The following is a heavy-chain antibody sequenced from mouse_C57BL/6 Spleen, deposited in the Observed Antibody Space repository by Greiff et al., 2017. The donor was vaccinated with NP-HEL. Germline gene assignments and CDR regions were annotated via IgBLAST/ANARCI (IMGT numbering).Heavy chain of an antibody. J-gene: IGHJ2*01. V-gene: IGHV14-2*01. CDR1: GFNIKDYY. CDR3: ARSDSSTYYFDY. D-gene: IGHD2-5*01. Sequence: VQLKESGAELVKPGASVKLSCTASGFNIKDYYMHWVKQRPEQGLEWIGRIDPEDGETKYAPKFQGKATITADTSSNTAYLQLSSLTSEDTAVYYCARSDSSTYYFDYWGQGTTLTVSS. CDR2: IDPEDGET.